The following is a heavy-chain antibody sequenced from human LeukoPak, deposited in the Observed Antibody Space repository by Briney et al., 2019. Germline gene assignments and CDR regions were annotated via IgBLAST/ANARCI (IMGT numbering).Heavy chain of an antibody. CDR1: GGSISSSSYY. D-gene: IGHD6-6*01. CDR3: ASSIAARPFDP. V-gene: IGHV4-39*07. J-gene: IGHJ5*02. Sequence: SETLSLTYTVSGGSISSSSYYWGWIRQPPGKGLEWIGSIYYSGSTYYNPSLKSRVTISVDTSKNQFSLKLSSVTAADTAVYYCASSIAARPFDPWGQGTLVTVSS. CDR2: IYYSGST.